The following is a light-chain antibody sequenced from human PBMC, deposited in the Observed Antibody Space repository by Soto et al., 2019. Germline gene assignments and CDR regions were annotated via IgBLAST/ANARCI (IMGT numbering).Light chain of an antibody. J-gene: IGKJ2*01. CDR3: QQFDILPT. V-gene: IGKV1-33*01. CDR1: QDISNF. Sequence: DIQMTQSPSSLSASVGDRVTITCQASQDISNFLNWYQQKPGKAPKLLIYDASNLEAGVPSRFSGSGSGTDFTFTISSLQPEDNATYYCQQFDILPTFSQGTKLEIK. CDR2: DAS.